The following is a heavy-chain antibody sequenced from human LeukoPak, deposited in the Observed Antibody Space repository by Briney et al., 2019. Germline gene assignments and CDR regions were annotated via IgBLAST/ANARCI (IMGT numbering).Heavy chain of an antibody. D-gene: IGHD4-17*01. V-gene: IGHV1-24*01. J-gene: IGHJ4*02. CDR3: ATHRPNRYYGDYVLDY. CDR1: GYTLTELS. Sequence: ASVKVSCKVTGYTLTELSMHWVRQAPGKGLEWMGGFDPEDGETIYAQKFQGRVTMTEDTSTDTAYMELSSLRSEDTAVYYCATHRPNRYYGDYVLDYWGQGTLVTVSS. CDR2: FDPEDGET.